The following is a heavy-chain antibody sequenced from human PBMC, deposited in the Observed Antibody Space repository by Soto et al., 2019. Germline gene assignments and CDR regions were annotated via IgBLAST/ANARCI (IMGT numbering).Heavy chain of an antibody. CDR2: INHSGST. J-gene: IGHJ4*02. Sequence: QVQLQQWGAGLLKPSETLSLTCAVYGGSFSGYYWSWIRQPPGKGLEWIGEINHSGSTNYNPSHKSRVTISVDTSKNQFSLKLSSVTAADTAVYYCARGDRVTMIVVVITSGRFDYWGQGTLVTVSS. V-gene: IGHV4-34*01. CDR3: ARGDRVTMIVVVITSGRFDY. D-gene: IGHD3-22*01. CDR1: GGSFSGYY.